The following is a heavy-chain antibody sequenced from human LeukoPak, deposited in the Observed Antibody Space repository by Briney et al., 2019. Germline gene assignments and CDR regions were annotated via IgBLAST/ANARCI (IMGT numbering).Heavy chain of an antibody. V-gene: IGHV3-23*01. CDR2: ISGSGGST. J-gene: IGHJ4*02. Sequence: PGRSLRLSCAASGFTFSSYAMSWVRQAPGKGLEWVSAISGSGGSTYYADSVKGRFTISRDNSKNTLYLQMNSLRAEDTAVYYCAKDLGLWFGELFDYWGQGTLVTVSS. CDR1: GFTFSSYA. CDR3: AKDLGLWFGELFDY. D-gene: IGHD3-10*01.